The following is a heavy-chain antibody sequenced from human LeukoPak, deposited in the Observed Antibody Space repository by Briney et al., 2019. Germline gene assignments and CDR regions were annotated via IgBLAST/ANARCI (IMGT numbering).Heavy chain of an antibody. CDR2: IYYSGST. CDR3: AGPSPFHMDV. D-gene: IGHD2/OR15-2a*01. Sequence: SETLSLTCTVSGGSISTYYWSWIRQPPGKGLQWIGYIYYSGSTNYNPSLKSRVTISVDTSKNQFSLKLSSVTAADTAVYYCAGPSPFHMDVWGKGTTVTVSS. CDR1: GGSISTYY. J-gene: IGHJ6*03. V-gene: IGHV4-59*01.